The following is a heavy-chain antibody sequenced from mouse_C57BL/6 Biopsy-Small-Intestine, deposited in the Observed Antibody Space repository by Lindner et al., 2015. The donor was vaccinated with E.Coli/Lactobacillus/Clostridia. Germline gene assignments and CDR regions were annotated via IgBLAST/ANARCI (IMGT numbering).Heavy chain of an antibody. J-gene: IGHJ4*01. CDR1: GFTFSDHG. CDR3: ARWRPYVMDY. CDR2: ISSGSTTI. Sequence: VQLQESGGGLVKPGGSLKLSCVASGFTFSDHGIHWVRQAPERGLEWVAYISSGSTTIYYADMVKGRFTISRDNAKNTLFLQMTSLRSEDTAMYYCARWRPYVMDYWGQGTSVTVSS. V-gene: IGHV5-17*01.